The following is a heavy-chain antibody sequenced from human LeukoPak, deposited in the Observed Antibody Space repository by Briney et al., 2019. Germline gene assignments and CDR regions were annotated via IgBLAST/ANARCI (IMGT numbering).Heavy chain of an antibody. Sequence: PSETLSLTCTVSGGSISSGDYYWSWIRQPPGKGLEWIGYIYYSGSTYYNPSLKSRVTISVDTSKNQFSLKLSSVTAADTAVYYSASIVVPAATVDYWGQGTLVTVSS. CDR2: IYYSGST. V-gene: IGHV4-30-4*08. CDR1: GGSISSGDYY. D-gene: IGHD2-2*01. CDR3: ASIVVPAATVDY. J-gene: IGHJ4*02.